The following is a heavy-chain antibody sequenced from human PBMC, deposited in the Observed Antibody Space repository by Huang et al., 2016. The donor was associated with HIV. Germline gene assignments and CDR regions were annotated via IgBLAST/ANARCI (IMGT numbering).Heavy chain of an antibody. D-gene: IGHD5-12*01. V-gene: IGHV3-30-3*01. Sequence: QVQLVESGGGVVQPGRSLRLSCAAPGFGFANYAMDWVRQAPGKRPEWVNCISNDGSSRYYADSVKGRFTISRDNFKNALDLQMNRLRGDDTAVYYCTREYTVAGAFDLWGQETMVTVSS. CDR2: ISNDGSSR. CDR3: TREYTVAGAFDL. CDR1: GFGFANYA. J-gene: IGHJ3*01.